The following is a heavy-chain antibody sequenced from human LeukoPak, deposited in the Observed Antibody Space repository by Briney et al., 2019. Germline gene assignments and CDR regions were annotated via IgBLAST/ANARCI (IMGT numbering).Heavy chain of an antibody. CDR2: IYYSGTA. J-gene: IGHJ4*02. D-gene: IGHD3-3*01. V-gene: IGHV4-39*01. Sequence: PSETLSLTCTVYGNSVRSSSFDWGWIRQPPGKGLEWIGSIYYSGTAYYNPSLKSRVTIFGDASRNQFSLRLSSVTASDTAAYYCVSTLRFLPYRRFDYWGQGTLVTVSS. CDR3: VSTLRFLPYRRFDY. CDR1: GNSVRSSSFD.